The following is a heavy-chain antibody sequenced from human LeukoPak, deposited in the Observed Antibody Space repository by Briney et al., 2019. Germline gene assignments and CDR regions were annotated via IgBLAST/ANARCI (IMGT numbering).Heavy chain of an antibody. CDR1: GFTFDDFA. Sequence: GGSLRLSCVASGFTFDDFAMHWVRQVPGKGLEWVSAISGSGGSTYYADSVKGRFTISRDISKNTLYLQMNSLRAEDTAVYYCAKRTIAFDYWGQGTLVTVSS. D-gene: IGHD1/OR15-1a*01. CDR3: AKRTIAFDY. J-gene: IGHJ4*02. CDR2: ISGSGGST. V-gene: IGHV3-23*01.